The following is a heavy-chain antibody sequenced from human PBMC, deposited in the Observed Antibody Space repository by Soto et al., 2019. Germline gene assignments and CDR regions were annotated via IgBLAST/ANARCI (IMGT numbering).Heavy chain of an antibody. Sequence: QITLKESGPTLVKPTQTLTLTCTFSGFSLSTSGVGVGWIRQPPGKALEWLALVYWDDDKPYSPSLKSRLTIHKDTSKNQVVLRMTNMDPVDTATYYRADRRYYGSGTQTFDPWGQGTLVTVSS. CDR3: ADRRYYGSGTQTFDP. D-gene: IGHD3-10*01. V-gene: IGHV2-5*02. J-gene: IGHJ5*02. CDR2: VYWDDDK. CDR1: GFSLSTSGVG.